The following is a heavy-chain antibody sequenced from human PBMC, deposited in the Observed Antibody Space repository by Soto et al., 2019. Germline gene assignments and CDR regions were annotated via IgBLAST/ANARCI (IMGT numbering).Heavy chain of an antibody. D-gene: IGHD2-21*01. J-gene: IGHJ5*02. V-gene: IGHV1-69*13. CDR1: GGSFNNYG. CDR2: IIPVFGTP. Sequence: SVKVSCKASGGSFNNYGISWVRQAPGQGLEWMGGIIPVFGTPHYAQKFQDRVTITADESTSTVYMEVSSLTSEDTAVYYCARGLGIGSNWFDPWGQGTLVTVS. CDR3: ARGLGIGSNWFDP.